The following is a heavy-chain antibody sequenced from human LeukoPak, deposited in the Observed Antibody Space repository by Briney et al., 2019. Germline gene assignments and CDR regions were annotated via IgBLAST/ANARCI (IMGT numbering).Heavy chain of an antibody. Sequence: GGSLRLSCAASGFTFSDYSMNWVRQAPGKGLEWVAVISYDGSNKYYADSVKGRFTISRDNSKNTLYLQMNSLRAEDTAVYYCAKDGGICSGGSCYSGDYYGMDVWGQGTTVTVSS. CDR3: AKDGGICSGGSCYSGDYYGMDV. J-gene: IGHJ6*02. CDR2: ISYDGSNK. CDR1: GFTFSDYS. D-gene: IGHD2-15*01. V-gene: IGHV3-30*18.